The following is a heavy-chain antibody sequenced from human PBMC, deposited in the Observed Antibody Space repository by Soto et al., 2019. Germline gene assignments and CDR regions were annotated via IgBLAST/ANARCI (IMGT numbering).Heavy chain of an antibody. D-gene: IGHD3-22*01. V-gene: IGHV3-21*01. CDR2: ISSGRSYI. CDR3: ARDHYDSSGFYNIFFYYYGLDV. J-gene: IGHJ6*02. CDR1: GFTFSSYS. Sequence: EVQLVESGGGLVKAGGSLRLSCSASGFTFSSYSMNWVRQAPGKGLEWVSSISSGRSYIYYADSVKGRFTISRDNAKNALYQQMNSLRAEDTAVYYCARDHYDSSGFYNIFFYYYGLDVWGPGTTVTVS.